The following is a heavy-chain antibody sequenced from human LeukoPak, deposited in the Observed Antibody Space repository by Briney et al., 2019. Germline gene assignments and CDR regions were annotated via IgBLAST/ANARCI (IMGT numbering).Heavy chain of an antibody. V-gene: IGHV3-23*01. CDR1: GFSISTYW. J-gene: IGHJ4*02. CDR2: IAISGIS. D-gene: IGHD5-18*01. Sequence: GGSLRLSCAASGFSISTYWMTWVRQAPGKGLEWVSSIAISGISYYRDSVRGRYTISRDNSKNTLYLQMNSLRPEDTAIYYCAKGGIGSSSGLDSWGQGTLVTVSS. CDR3: AKGGIGSSSGLDS.